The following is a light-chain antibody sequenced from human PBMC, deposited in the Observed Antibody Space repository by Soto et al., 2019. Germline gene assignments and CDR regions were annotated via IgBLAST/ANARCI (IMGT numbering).Light chain of an antibody. CDR2: DVS. Sequence: QSVLTQPRSVSGSPGQSVTISCTGTSSDVGGYHYVSWYQQHPGKAPKLMIYDVSKRPSGVPDRFSGSKSGNTASLTISGLQAEDEADYYCCSYAGSYTLGVFGGGTKLTV. CDR3: CSYAGSYTLGV. J-gene: IGLJ2*01. CDR1: SSDVGGYHY. V-gene: IGLV2-11*01.